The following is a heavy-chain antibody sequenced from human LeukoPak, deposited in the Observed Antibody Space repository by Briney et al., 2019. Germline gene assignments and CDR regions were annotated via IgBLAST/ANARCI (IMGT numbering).Heavy chain of an antibody. CDR3: ATKEPSTSGWSY. J-gene: IGHJ4*02. V-gene: IGHV3-7*01. CDR1: GFTFNRDW. CDR2: IKEDGSEK. D-gene: IGHD6-19*01. Sequence: PGGSLRLSCAAAGFTFNRDWTAWVRQAPGKGLEWVSNIKEDGSEKNYVESVKGGFTISRDNAENSVYLQMNDLRAEDTGVYYCATKEPSTSGWSYWGQGTLVTVSS.